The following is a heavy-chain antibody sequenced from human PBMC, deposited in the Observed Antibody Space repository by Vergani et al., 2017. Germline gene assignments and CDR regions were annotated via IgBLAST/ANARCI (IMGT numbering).Heavy chain of an antibody. CDR2: ISDGGET. CDR1: GGSISSGDYY. Sequence: QVQLQESGPGLVKPSQTLSLTCTVSGGSISSGDYYWSWIRQPPGKGLEWLAHISDGGETKMYAESLKGRFTVSRDNTKNLLILQMKTLKVDDTATYYCERKQSPASLMDRPIDIWGQGTLVTVSS. J-gene: IGHJ5*02. V-gene: IGHV4-30-4*01. D-gene: IGHD1/OR15-1a*01. CDR3: ERKQSPASLMDRPIDI.